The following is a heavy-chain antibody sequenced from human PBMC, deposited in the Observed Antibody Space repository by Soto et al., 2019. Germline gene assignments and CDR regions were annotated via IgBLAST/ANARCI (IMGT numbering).Heavy chain of an antibody. D-gene: IGHD2-15*01. V-gene: IGHV3-33*01. CDR1: GVTLNNYG. Sequence: QVQLVESGGGVVKPGKSLRLSCEVSGVTLNNYGIHWVRQAPGKGLEWVSVILYDGRNTSYADTVKGRFTISRDSAKNSVYLQMNSMRAEDTAVYYCARENTPPFFEYWGQGNPVIVPS. CDR3: ARENTPPFFEY. J-gene: IGHJ4*02. CDR2: ILYDGRNT.